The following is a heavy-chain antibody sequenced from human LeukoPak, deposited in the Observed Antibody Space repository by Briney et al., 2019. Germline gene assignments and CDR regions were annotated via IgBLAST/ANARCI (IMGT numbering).Heavy chain of an antibody. D-gene: IGHD6-13*01. CDR3: AREVPGIAAAGTANFQH. CDR1: GGTFSSYA. Sequence: SVKVSCKASGGTFSSYAISWVRQAPGQGLEWMGRIIPILGIANYAQKFQGRVTITADKSTSTAYMELSSLRSEDTAVYYYAREVPGIAAAGTANFQHWGQGTLVTVSS. J-gene: IGHJ1*01. CDR2: IIPILGIA. V-gene: IGHV1-69*04.